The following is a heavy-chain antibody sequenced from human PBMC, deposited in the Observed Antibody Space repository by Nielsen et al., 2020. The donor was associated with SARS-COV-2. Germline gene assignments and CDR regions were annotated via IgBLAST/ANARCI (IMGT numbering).Heavy chain of an antibody. CDR3: ARSATNLIYWYFDL. J-gene: IGHJ2*01. CDR2: IIPMVDIR. V-gene: IGHV1-69*02. CDR1: GGTFSTHS. D-gene: IGHD5-12*01. Sequence: SVKVSCKASGGTFSTHSISWVRQAPGQGPEWMGRIIPMVDIRDYAQSFQGRVTITADKSTSTAYMGLSSLSSEDTALYYCARSATNLIYWYFDLWGRGTLVTVSS.